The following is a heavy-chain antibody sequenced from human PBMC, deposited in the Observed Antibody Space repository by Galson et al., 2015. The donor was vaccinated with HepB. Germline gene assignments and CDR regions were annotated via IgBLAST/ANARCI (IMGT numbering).Heavy chain of an antibody. D-gene: IGHD5-24*01. J-gene: IGHJ4*02. CDR2: ISGSGGST. CDR3: AKMDGYNYDPIWH. CDR1: GFTFSSYA. Sequence: SLRLSCAASGFTFSSYAMSWVRQAPGKGLEWVSAISGSGGSTYYADSVKGRFTISRDNSKNTLYLQMNNLRAEDTAVYYCAKMDGYNYDPIWHWGQGTLVTVSS. V-gene: IGHV3-23*01.